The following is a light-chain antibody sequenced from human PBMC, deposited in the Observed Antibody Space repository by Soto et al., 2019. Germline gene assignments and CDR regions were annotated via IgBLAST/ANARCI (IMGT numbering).Light chain of an antibody. CDR1: SSDVGGYNY. CDR3: TSYTSSSPLV. J-gene: IGLJ1*01. Sequence: QSALTQPASVSGSPGQSITISCTGTSSDVGGYNYVSWYQHHPGKAPKLMIYEVVNRPSGVSNRFSGSKSGITVSLTISGLQAEDEADYYCTSYTSSSPLVFGTGTSSPS. CDR2: EVV. V-gene: IGLV2-14*01.